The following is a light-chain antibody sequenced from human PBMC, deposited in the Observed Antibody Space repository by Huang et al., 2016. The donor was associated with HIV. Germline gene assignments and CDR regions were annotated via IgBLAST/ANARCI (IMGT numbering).Light chain of an antibody. CDR3: LQYFSRPPGT. CDR1: HNIFANNKNY. V-gene: IGKV4-1*01. Sequence: DIVMTQSPDSLAVSLGERATISCKSSHNIFANNKNYLAWYQQRPGQRPKLLIYWASTRECGVPDRFSGSGSRTNFTLIISRLQAEDVALYYWLQYFSRPPGTFGQGTSVEIK. J-gene: IGKJ2*01. CDR2: WAS.